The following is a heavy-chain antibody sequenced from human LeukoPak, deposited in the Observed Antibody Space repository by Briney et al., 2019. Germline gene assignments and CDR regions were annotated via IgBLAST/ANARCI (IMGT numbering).Heavy chain of an antibody. CDR1: ELTPTNYA. CDR2: IIGGGGYT. Sequence: GGSQTLSCLASELTPTNYAMHCVTQPPINPLTRVSTIIGGGGYTYYADSVKGRCAASRDNSKNARDLQMNSLRAEDTAVYYCAKGSDSGGYAVFHYWGQGALVTVSS. D-gene: IGHD1-26*01. V-gene: IGHV3-23*01. J-gene: IGHJ4*02. CDR3: AKGSDSGGYAVFHY.